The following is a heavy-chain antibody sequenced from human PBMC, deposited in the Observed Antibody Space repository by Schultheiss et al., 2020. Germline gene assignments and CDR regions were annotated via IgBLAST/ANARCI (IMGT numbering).Heavy chain of an antibody. V-gene: IGHV1-8*02. D-gene: IGHD1-26*01. CDR2: IIPIFGTA. CDR1: GFTFTSSA. Sequence: ASVKVSCKASGFTFTSSAVQWVRQARGQGLEWMGGIIPIFGTANYAQKFQGRVTMTRNTSISTAYMELSSLRSDDTAVYYCARVSGSYFWPAGYYYYGMDVWGQGTTVTVSS. CDR3: ARVSGSYFWPAGYYYYGMDV. J-gene: IGHJ6*02.